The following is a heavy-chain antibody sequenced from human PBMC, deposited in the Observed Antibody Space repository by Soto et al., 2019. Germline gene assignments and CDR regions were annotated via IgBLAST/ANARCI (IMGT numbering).Heavy chain of an antibody. CDR1: GFTFSSYS. V-gene: IGHV3-21*01. CDR3: ARDGARYRSSYYFDY. Sequence: EVQLVESGGGLVKPGGSLRLSCAASGFTFSSYSMNWVRQAPGKGLEWVSSISSSSSYIYYADSVKGRFTISRDNAKNSLYLQVNSMRAEDTAVYYCARDGARYRSSYYFDYWGQGTLVTVSS. CDR2: ISSSSSYI. J-gene: IGHJ4*02. D-gene: IGHD6-6*01.